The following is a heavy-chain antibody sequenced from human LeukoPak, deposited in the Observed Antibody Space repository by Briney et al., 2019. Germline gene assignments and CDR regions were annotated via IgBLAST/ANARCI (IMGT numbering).Heavy chain of an antibody. V-gene: IGHV3-21*01. CDR3: ARDVHPPGASGYGWAHYYYGMDV. CDR1: GFTFSSYS. Sequence: PGGSLRLSCAASGFTFSSYSMNWVRQAPGKGLEWVSSISSSSSYIYYADSVKGRFTISRDNAKNSLYLQMNSLRAEDTAVYYCARDVHPPGASGYGWAHYYYGMDVWGQGTTVTVSS. J-gene: IGHJ6*02. CDR2: ISSSSSYI. D-gene: IGHD5-12*01.